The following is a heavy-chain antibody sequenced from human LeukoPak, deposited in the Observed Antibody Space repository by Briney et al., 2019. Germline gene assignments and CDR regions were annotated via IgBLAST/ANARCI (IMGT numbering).Heavy chain of an antibody. CDR3: ARPAPTGVDAFDT. V-gene: IGHV1-46*01. Sequence: GASVKVSCKASGYTFTSYYMHWVRQAPGQGLEWMGTIDPSGGRTAYAQKFQGRVTVTSDTSTSTVYMELSSLRSEDTAVYYCARPAPTGVDAFDTWGQGTLVTVSS. CDR2: IDPSGGRT. D-gene: IGHD3-10*01. J-gene: IGHJ3*02. CDR1: GYTFTSYY.